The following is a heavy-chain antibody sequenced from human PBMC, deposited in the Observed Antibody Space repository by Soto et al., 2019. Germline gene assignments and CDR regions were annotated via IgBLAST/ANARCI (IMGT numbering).Heavy chain of an antibody. J-gene: IGHJ5*02. CDR1: GYTFTNEC. D-gene: IGHD6-19*01. CDR2: ISAYNGNT. V-gene: IGHV1-18*01. CDR3: ARVYSSGWYDWFDP. Sequence: ASVKARCRASGYTFTNECISFVRQAPGQGLEWMGWISAYNGNTNYAQKLQGRVTMTTDTSTSTAYMELRSLRSDDTAVYYCARVYSSGWYDWFDPWGQGTLVTVS.